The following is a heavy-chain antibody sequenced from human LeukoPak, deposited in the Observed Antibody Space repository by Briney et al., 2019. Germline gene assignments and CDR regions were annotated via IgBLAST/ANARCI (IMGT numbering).Heavy chain of an antibody. CDR3: TTAGYNYGGDAPFDY. CDR1: GFTFTNAW. V-gene: IGHV3-15*01. D-gene: IGHD2-21*02. Sequence: GGSLRLSCTAAGFTFTNAWMSWVRQAPGKGLEWVGHIKSKSDGGTTDSAEPVKGRFTLSRDDLKGIVFLQMSSLKVEDTAVYYCTTAGYNYGGDAPFDYWGQGTVVTVSS. CDR2: IKSKSDGGTT. J-gene: IGHJ4*02.